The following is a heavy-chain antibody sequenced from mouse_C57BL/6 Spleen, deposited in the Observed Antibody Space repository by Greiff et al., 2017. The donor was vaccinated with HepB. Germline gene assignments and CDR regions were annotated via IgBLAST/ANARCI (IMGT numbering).Heavy chain of an antibody. Sequence: QVQLQQSGAELARPGASVKLSCKASGYTFTSYGISWVKQRTGQGLEWIGEIYPRSGNTYYNEKFKGKATLTADKSSSTAYMELRSLTSEDSAVDYCAGGRGSRPPYAMDYWGQGTSVTVSS. J-gene: IGHJ4*01. V-gene: IGHV1-81*01. CDR3: AGGRGSRPPYAMDY. CDR2: IYPRSGNT. D-gene: IGHD1-1*01. CDR1: GYTFTSYG.